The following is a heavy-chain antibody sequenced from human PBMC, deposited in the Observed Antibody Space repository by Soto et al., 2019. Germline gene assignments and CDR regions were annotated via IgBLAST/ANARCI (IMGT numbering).Heavy chain of an antibody. CDR2: IYYSGST. CDR3: ARGAYSYGYWWLDP. CDR1: GGSVSSGSYY. J-gene: IGHJ5*02. V-gene: IGHV4-61*01. D-gene: IGHD5-18*01. Sequence: PSETLSLTCTVSGGSVSSGSYYWSWIRQPPGKGLEWIGYIYYSGSTNYNPSLKSRVTISVDTSKNQFSLKLSSVTAADTAVYYCARGAYSYGYWWLDPWGQGRLVTVSS.